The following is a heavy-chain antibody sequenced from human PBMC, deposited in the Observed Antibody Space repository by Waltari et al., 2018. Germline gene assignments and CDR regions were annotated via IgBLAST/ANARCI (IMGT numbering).Heavy chain of an antibody. D-gene: IGHD4-17*01. V-gene: IGHV3-73*02. J-gene: IGHJ4*02. Sequence: EVQLVESGGGLVQPGESLKLSCVASGFSFSGSAMHWVRQASGKGLAWVCRIRTKAKNYATGYGASVKGRFTISRDDSKNTTYLQMNSLKTEDTAVYYCSRPPYGDTDYWGQGTLVTVSS. CDR3: SRPPYGDTDY. CDR2: IRTKAKNYAT. CDR1: GFSFSGSA.